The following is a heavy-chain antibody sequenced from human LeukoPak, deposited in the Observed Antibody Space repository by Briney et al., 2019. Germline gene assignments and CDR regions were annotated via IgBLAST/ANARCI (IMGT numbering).Heavy chain of an antibody. V-gene: IGHV3-53*01. CDR2: IYSGGST. CDR1: GFTVSSNH. Sequence: PGGSLRLSCAASGFTVSSNHMSWVRQAPGKGLEWVSVIYSGGSTYYADSVKGRFTISRDNSKNTLYLQMNSLGAEDTAVHYCATISYENAFDIWGQGTMVTVSS. D-gene: IGHD3-3*01. CDR3: ATISYENAFDI. J-gene: IGHJ3*02.